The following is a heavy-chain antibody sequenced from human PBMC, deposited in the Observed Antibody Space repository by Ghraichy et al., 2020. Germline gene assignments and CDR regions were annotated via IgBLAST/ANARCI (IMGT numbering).Heavy chain of an antibody. D-gene: IGHD5-24*01. Sequence: GGSLRLSCAASGFTFSNYGMHWVRQAPGKGLEWVAFIRYDGSNKYYADSVKGRFTISRDNSKNTLYLQMNSLRAGDTAVYYCTIGGRDGYNSPFDYWGQGTLVTVSS. CDR2: IRYDGSNK. J-gene: IGHJ4*02. CDR1: GFTFSNYG. V-gene: IGHV3-30*02. CDR3: TIGGRDGYNSPFDY.